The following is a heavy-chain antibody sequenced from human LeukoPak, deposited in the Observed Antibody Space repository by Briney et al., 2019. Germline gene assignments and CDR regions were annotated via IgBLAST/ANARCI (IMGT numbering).Heavy chain of an antibody. CDR2: ISSSGSTI. CDR3: ARGRTTGYFDY. J-gene: IGHJ4*02. Sequence: GGSLRLSCAASGFTFSSYGMNWVRQAPGKGLEWVSYISSSGSTIYYADSVKGRFTISRDNAKNSLYLQMNSLRAEDTALYYCARGRTTGYFDYWGQGTLVTVSS. V-gene: IGHV3-48*03. CDR1: GFTFSSYG. D-gene: IGHD1-7*01.